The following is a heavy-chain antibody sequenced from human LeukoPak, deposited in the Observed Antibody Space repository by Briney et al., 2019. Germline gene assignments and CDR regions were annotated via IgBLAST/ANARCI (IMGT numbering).Heavy chain of an antibody. CDR3: ARLPYGGYASYMDV. Sequence: ASVKVSCKASGYTFTSYGISWVRQAPGQGLEWMGWISAYNGNTNYAQKLQGRVTMTTDTSTSTAYMELSSLRSEDTAVYYCARLPYGGYASYMDVWGKGTTVTVSS. V-gene: IGHV1-18*01. J-gene: IGHJ6*03. CDR2: ISAYNGNT. D-gene: IGHD5-12*01. CDR1: GYTFTSYG.